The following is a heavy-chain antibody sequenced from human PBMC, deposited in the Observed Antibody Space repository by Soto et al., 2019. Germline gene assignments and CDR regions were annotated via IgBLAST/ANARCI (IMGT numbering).Heavy chain of an antibody. D-gene: IGHD6-13*01. CDR3: AIEPGIEAADEYYFDY. Sequence: SGPTLVNPTQTLTLTCTFSGFSLSTSGVGVGWIRHPPGKALEWLALIYWNDDKSYSPSLKSRLTITKDTSKNQVVLTMTNKDPVETATYYCAIEPGIEAADEYYFDYWGQGTLVTVSS. CDR2: IYWNDDK. CDR1: GFSLSTSGVG. J-gene: IGHJ4*02. V-gene: IGHV2-5*01.